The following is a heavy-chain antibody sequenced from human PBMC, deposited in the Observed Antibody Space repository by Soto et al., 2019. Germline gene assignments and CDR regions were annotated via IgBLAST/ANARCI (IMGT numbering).Heavy chain of an antibody. D-gene: IGHD3-9*01. J-gene: IGHJ4*02. CDR1: GFTFSSVA. CDR2: ISGSGDST. Sequence: GSLRLSCAGSGFTFSSVAMTWVRQAPGKGLEWVSSISGSGDSTYYADSVKGRFTISRDNSKNTLYLQMNSLRAEDTAVYYCARDRDWAFDYWGQGTLVTVSS. CDR3: ARDRDWAFDY. V-gene: IGHV3-23*01.